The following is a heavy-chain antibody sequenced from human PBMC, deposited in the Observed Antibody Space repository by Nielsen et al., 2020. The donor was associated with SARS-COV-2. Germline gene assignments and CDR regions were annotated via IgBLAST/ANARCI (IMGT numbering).Heavy chain of an antibody. Sequence: RQAPGKGLEWIGYIYYSGSTNYNPSLKSRVTISVDTSKNQFSLKLSSVTAADTAVYYCARYPTRKYYFDYWGQGTLVTVSS. CDR2: IYYSGST. D-gene: IGHD1-14*01. CDR3: ARYPTRKYYFDY. J-gene: IGHJ4*02. V-gene: IGHV4-61*06.